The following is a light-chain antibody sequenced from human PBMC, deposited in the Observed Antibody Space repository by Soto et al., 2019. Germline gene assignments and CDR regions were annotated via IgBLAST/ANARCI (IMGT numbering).Light chain of an antibody. CDR3: QQRSNWRPFIT. V-gene: IGKV3-11*01. CDR2: DPS. CDR1: QSVSSD. J-gene: IGKJ5*01. Sequence: IVLTHSPASLSLSPGERATLSGRASQSVSSDLAWYQQKPGQAHSLLIYDPSKRATRSRARFSGGGSGTDFTLTISSLEPEAFAVYSCQQRSNWRPFITFGQGTRLEIK.